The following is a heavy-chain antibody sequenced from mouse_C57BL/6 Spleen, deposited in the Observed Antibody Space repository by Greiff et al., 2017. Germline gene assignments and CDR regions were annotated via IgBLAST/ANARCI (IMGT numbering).Heavy chain of an antibody. Sequence: QVQLQQPGAELVRPGSSVKLSCKASGYTFTSYWMHWVKQRPIQGLEWIGNIDPSDSETHYTQKFKDKATLTVDKSSSTAYMQLSSLTSEDSAVYYCARSYDYDGIAYWGQGTLVTVSA. D-gene: IGHD2-4*01. V-gene: IGHV1-52*01. J-gene: IGHJ3*01. CDR2: IDPSDSET. CDR3: ARSYDYDGIAY. CDR1: GYTFTSYW.